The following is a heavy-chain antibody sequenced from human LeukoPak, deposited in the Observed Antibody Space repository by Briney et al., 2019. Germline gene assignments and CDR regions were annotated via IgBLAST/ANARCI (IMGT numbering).Heavy chain of an antibody. Sequence: SSETLSLTCAVSGGSISSSNWWSWVRQPPGKGLEWIGEIYHSGSTNYNPSLKSRVTISVDKSKNQFSLKLSSVTAADTAVYYCARDCGDRSTSWLLLRLGSNAFDIWGQGTMVTVSS. D-gene: IGHD2-2*01. V-gene: IGHV4-4*02. J-gene: IGHJ3*02. CDR3: ARDCGDRSTSWLLLRLGSNAFDI. CDR2: IYHSGST. CDR1: GGSISSSNW.